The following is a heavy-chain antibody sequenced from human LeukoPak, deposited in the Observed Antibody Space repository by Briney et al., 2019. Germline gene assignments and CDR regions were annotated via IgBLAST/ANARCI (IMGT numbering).Heavy chain of an antibody. D-gene: IGHD3-10*01. CDR1: GFTFSNYG. CDR2: ISGSGGTT. CDR3: ARKAQRGFRALSLKDYYYMDV. J-gene: IGHJ6*03. Sequence: GGSLRLSCAASGFTFSNYGMSWVRQAPGKGLEWISAISGSGGTTYYADSVKGRFTISRDNAKNSLYLQMNSLRAEDTAVYYCARKAQRGFRALSLKDYYYMDVWGKGTTVTVSS. V-gene: IGHV3-23*01.